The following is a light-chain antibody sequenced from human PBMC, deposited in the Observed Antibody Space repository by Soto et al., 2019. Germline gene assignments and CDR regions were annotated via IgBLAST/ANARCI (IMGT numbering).Light chain of an antibody. Sequence: EIVLTQSPGTLSLSPGERATLSCRASQSVSSSSLAWSQQNPGQAPSHLIYGASCRATGIPARLSGSGSGTGVTLHISRLEPEDFAVYYCRQYGSSPPGLTFGGGTKVEIK. CDR3: RQYGSSPPGLT. CDR1: QSVSSSS. V-gene: IGKV3-20*01. CDR2: GAS. J-gene: IGKJ4*01.